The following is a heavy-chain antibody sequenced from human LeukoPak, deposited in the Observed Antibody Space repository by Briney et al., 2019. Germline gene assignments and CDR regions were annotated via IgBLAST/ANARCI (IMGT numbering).Heavy chain of an antibody. CDR3: AENDQVRGIFALHA. Sequence: GGSLRLSCVGSGFTFNRYGIHWVRQAPGKGLEWVAVISYDGTTEFYGDTVEGRFTISRDNVKNTVFLHMNSLRGEDTAVYYCAENDQVRGIFALHAWGQGALVTVSS. CDR1: GFTFNRYG. J-gene: IGHJ5*02. D-gene: IGHD3-10*01. CDR2: ISYDGTTE. V-gene: IGHV3-30*18.